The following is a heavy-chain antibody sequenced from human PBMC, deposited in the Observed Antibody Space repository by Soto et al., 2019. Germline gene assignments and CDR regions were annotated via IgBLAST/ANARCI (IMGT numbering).Heavy chain of an antibody. D-gene: IGHD4-4*01. V-gene: IGHV1-69*06. Sequence: QVQLVQSGAEVKKPGSSVKVSCKASGGTFSSYAISWVRQVPGQGLEWMGGIIPIFGTATYAQKFQGRVTITEDKSTSTAYMELSSLRSEDTAVYYCARPTPFIPHYYGMDVWGQETTVTVSS. CDR3: ARPTPFIPHYYGMDV. CDR2: IIPIFGTA. J-gene: IGHJ6*02. CDR1: GGTFSSYA.